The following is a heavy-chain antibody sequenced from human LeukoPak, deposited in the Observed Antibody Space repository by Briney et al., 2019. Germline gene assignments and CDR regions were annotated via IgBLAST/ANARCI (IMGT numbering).Heavy chain of an antibody. D-gene: IGHD1-26*01. J-gene: IGHJ4*02. Sequence: GGSLRLSCAASGFAFSTYNMNWVRQAPGKGPEWVSFISTGSNTVYYVDSAKGRFTISRGNAKNSLYLQMNSLRDEDTAVYYCARERSQVGANDYRGQGTLVTVSS. CDR2: ISTGSNTV. V-gene: IGHV3-48*02. CDR1: GFAFSTYN. CDR3: ARERSQVGANDY.